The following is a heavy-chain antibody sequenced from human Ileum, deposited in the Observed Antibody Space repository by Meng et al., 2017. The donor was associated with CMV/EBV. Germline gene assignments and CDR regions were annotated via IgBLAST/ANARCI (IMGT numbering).Heavy chain of an antibody. V-gene: IGHV3-74*01. CDR1: GFTLSSYW. Sequence: GESLKISCAASGFTLSSYWMHWVRQAPGKGLVWVSRISYDESTTNYADSVKGRFTISRDNAKTTLFLQMNSLRAEDTAVYYCARVPPGNYGLMDVWGQGTKVTVSS. CDR2: ISYDESTT. CDR3: ARVPPGNYGLMDV. J-gene: IGHJ6*02. D-gene: IGHD4-17*01.